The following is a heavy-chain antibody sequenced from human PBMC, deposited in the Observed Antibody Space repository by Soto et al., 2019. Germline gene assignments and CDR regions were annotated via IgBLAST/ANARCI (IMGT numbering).Heavy chain of an antibody. V-gene: IGHV4-30-4*02. CDR3: GGTYYYDSSGYYALDLDS. J-gene: IGHJ5*01. D-gene: IGHD3-22*01. Sequence: PSETLSLTCTVSGGSISSGDYYWRVIRQPPRKGVGRIGYIYYRGSTYYNPSLKSRVTIAVDTSKNQFSLKRSAVTAADTAVYYCGGTYYYDSSGYYALDLDSWGQGTLVTVSS. CDR2: IYYRGST. CDR1: GGSISSGDYY.